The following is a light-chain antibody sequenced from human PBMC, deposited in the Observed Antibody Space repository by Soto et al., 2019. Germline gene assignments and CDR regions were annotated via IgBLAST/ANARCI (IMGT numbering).Light chain of an antibody. CDR1: QSINSY. CDR3: QQTYSSPTWT. Sequence: DIQMTQSPSSLSASVGDRVTITCRASQSINSYLNWYQQRPGQAPKLLIYVASNLQSGVPSRFSGSGSGTAFTLTISSLQPEDVATYYCQQTYSSPTWTFGQGTKVEIK. CDR2: VAS. V-gene: IGKV1-39*01. J-gene: IGKJ1*01.